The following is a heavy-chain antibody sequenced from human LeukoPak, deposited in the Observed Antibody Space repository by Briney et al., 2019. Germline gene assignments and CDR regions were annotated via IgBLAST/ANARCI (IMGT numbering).Heavy chain of an antibody. J-gene: IGHJ4*02. CDR3: ARGPTLTFDY. CDR1: GYTFTSYG. CDR2: INPSGGST. Sequence: ASVKVSCKASGYTFTSYGISWVRQAPGQGLEWMGIINPSGGSTSYAQKFQGRVTMTRDTSTSTVYMELSSLRSEDTAVYYCARGPTLTFDYWGQGTLVTVSS. V-gene: IGHV1-46*01.